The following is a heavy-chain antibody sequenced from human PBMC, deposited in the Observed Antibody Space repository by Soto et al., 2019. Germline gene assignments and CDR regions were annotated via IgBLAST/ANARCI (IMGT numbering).Heavy chain of an antibody. J-gene: IGHJ6*02. CDR1: GFTFSSYC. V-gene: IGHV3-33*01. CDR3: AGSSMVRGVTYYYYGMDV. Sequence: PEGSLILSWAASGFTFSSYCMHWVRQAPGKGLEWVAVIWYDGSNKYYADSVKGRFTISRGNSKNTLYLQMNSLRAEDTAVYYCAGSSMVRGVTYYYYGMDVWGQGTTVTVSS. D-gene: IGHD3-10*01. CDR2: IWYDGSNK.